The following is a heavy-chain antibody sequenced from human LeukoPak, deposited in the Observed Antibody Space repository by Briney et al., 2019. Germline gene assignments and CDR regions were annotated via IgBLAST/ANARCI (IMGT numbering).Heavy chain of an antibody. CDR2: ISGSGGST. CDR1: GFTFSNYA. J-gene: IGHJ4*02. D-gene: IGHD3-22*01. V-gene: IGHV3-23*01. CDR3: AKEYDSSGYQPKLDY. Sequence: GGSLRLSCAASGFTFSNYAMSWVRQAPGKGLEWVSAISGSGGSTYYADSVKGRFTISRDNSKNTLYLRMNSLRAEDTAVYYCAKEYDSSGYQPKLDYWGQGTLVTVSS.